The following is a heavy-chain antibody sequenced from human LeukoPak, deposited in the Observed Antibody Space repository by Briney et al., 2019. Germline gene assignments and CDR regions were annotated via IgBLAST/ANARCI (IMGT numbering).Heavy chain of an antibody. CDR2: INPNSGGT. CDR1: GYTFTGYY. J-gene: IGHJ4*02. D-gene: IGHD3-22*01. CDR3: ARDYYDSSGYYYVFDY. Sequence: ASVEVSCKASGYTFTGYYMHWVRQAPGQGLEWMGWINPNSGGTNYAQKFQGRVTMTRDTSISTAYMELSRLRSDDTAVYYCARDYYDSSGYYYVFDYWGQGTLVTVSS. V-gene: IGHV1-2*02.